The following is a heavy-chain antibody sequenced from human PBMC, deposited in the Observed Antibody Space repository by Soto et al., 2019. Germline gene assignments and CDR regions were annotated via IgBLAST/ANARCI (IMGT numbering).Heavy chain of an antibody. CDR3: ARGPLLRKAYYDSLTTREDYYYYYGMDV. CDR1: GGTFSSYA. Sequence: QVQLVQSGAEVKKPGSSVKVSCKASGGTFSSYAVSWVRQAPGQGLEWMGGIIPIFGTTNYAQKFRGRVTITADESTSKAYMELRSLRSEDTAVYYCARGPLLRKAYYDSLTTREDYYYYYGMDVWGQGSTVTVSS. D-gene: IGHD3-9*01. J-gene: IGHJ6*02. V-gene: IGHV1-69*01. CDR2: IIPIFGTT.